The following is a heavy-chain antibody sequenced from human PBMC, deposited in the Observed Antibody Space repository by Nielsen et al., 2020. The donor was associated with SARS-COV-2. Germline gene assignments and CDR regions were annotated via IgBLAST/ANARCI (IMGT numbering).Heavy chain of an antibody. D-gene: IGHD2-2*01. V-gene: IGHV4-4*02. J-gene: IGHJ6*03. Sequence: SETLSLTCAVSGGSVSSNDWWTWVRQSPGKGLEWIGEVNHSGSTNYNPSLKSRVTLSMDKSKRQFSLRLTSVSAADTAVYFCARGDLVVVPSPILGLGPFFYYFYLDVWGKGTTVIVSS. CDR1: GGSVSSNDW. CDR2: VNHSGST. CDR3: ARGDLVVVPSPILGLGPFFYYFYLDV.